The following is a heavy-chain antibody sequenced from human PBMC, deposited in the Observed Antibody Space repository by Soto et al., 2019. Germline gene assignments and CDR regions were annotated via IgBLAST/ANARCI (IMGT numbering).Heavy chain of an antibody. V-gene: IGHV3-11*06. CDR3: ARDQRSIQGEQQLVHYYYYYMDV. D-gene: IGHD6-13*01. Sequence: GGSLRLSCAASGFTFSDYYMSWIRQAPGKGLEWVSYISSSSSYTNYAASVKGRFTISRDNAKNSLYLKMNSLRDEDTAVYYCARDQRSIQGEQQLVHYYYYYMDVWGKGTTVTVSS. J-gene: IGHJ6*03. CDR1: GFTFSDYY. CDR2: ISSSSSYT.